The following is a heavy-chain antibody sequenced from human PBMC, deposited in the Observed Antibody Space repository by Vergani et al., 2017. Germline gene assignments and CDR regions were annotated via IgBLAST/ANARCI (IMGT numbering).Heavy chain of an antibody. Sequence: QVQLVESGGGVVQPGGSLRLSCAASGFTFSSYGMHWVRQAPGKGLEWVAFIRYDGSNKYYADSVKGRFTISRDNSKNTLYLQMNSLRAEDTAVYYCARSGYCAHGVCYMTYYYYMDVWGKGTAVTVSS. V-gene: IGHV3-30*02. CDR2: IRYDGSNK. CDR3: ARSGYCAHGVCYMTYYYYMDV. CDR1: GFTFSSYG. D-gene: IGHD2-8*01. J-gene: IGHJ6*03.